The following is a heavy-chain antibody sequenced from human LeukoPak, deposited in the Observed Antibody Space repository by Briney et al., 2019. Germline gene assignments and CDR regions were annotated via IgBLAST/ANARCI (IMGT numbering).Heavy chain of an antibody. CDR2: INHSGST. Sequence: SETLSLTCAVYGRSFSGYYWSWIRQPPGKGLEWIGEINHSGSTNYNPSLKGRVTISVDTSKNQFSLRLSSVTAADTAVYYCARVGGGLWFSPFDYWGQGTLVTDSS. V-gene: IGHV4-34*01. CDR1: GRSFSGYY. J-gene: IGHJ4*02. CDR3: ARVGGGLWFSPFDY. D-gene: IGHD3-10*01.